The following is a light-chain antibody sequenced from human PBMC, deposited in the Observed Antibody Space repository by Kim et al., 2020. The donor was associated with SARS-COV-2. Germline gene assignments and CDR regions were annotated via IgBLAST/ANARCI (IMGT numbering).Light chain of an antibody. CDR2: GAS. V-gene: IGKV3-15*01. Sequence: EIVMTQCPATLSVSPGERATLSCRASQSVSSNLAWYQQKPGQAPRLLVYGASTRATGIPARFSGSGSGTEFTLTISSLQSEDFAVYYCQQYNNWPPYTLGQGTKLEI. CDR1: QSVSSN. J-gene: IGKJ2*01. CDR3: QQYNNWPPYT.